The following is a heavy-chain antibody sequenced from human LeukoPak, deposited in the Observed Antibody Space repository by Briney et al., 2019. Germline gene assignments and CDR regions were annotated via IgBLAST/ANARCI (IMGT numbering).Heavy chain of an antibody. CDR1: GFTFSSYG. Sequence: GGSLRLSCAASGFTFSSYGMHWVRQTPGKGLEWVAFIRYDGSNKYYADSVKGRFTISRDNSKNTLYLQMNSLRAEDTAVYYCAKDPDPPGNYFDYWGQGTLVTVSS. CDR2: IRYDGSNK. CDR3: AKDPDPPGNYFDY. V-gene: IGHV3-30*02. J-gene: IGHJ4*02. D-gene: IGHD1-14*01.